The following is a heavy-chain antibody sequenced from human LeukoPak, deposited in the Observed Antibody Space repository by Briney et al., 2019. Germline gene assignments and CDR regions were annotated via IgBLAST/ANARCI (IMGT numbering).Heavy chain of an antibody. CDR3: ARQLAPAPNAFDI. D-gene: IGHD2-15*01. V-gene: IGHV5-51*01. Sequence: GDSLKISCKASGYSFTTRWIGWVRQMPGKGLEWMGIVYSGDPNPKYSPPFQGQVTISADKSMSSAYLQWSSLKASDTAMYFCARQLAPAPNAFDIWGQGTMVSVSS. J-gene: IGHJ3*02. CDR1: GYSFTTRW. CDR2: VYSGDPNP.